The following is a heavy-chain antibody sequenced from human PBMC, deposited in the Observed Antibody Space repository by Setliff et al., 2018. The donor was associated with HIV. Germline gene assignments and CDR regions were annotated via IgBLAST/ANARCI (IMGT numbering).Heavy chain of an antibody. V-gene: IGHV3-23*01. D-gene: IGHD1-26*01. Sequence: YSMVWVRQAPGKGLEWVSGIGGAYDGNTYHADSVKGRFTIFRENSKNILYLQMSNLRAEDTALYYCAKVMITTTWAFDFWGQGTPVTVSS. CDR2: IGGAYDGNT. CDR3: AKVMITTTWAFDF. J-gene: IGHJ4*02. CDR1: YS.